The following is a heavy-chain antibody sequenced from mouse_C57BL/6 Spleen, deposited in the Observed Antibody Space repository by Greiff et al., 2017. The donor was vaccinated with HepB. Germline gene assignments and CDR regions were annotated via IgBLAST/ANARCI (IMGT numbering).Heavy chain of an antibody. J-gene: IGHJ4*01. D-gene: IGHD4-1*02. Sequence: EVQLQQPGPELVKPGASVKMSCKASGYTFTDYNMHWVKQSHGKSLEWIGYINPNNGGTSYNQKFKGKATLTVNKSSSTAYMELRSLTSEDSAVYYCARINWDEYAMDYWGQGTSITISS. CDR2: INPNNGGT. CDR3: ARINWDEYAMDY. V-gene: IGHV1-22*01. CDR1: GYTFTDYN.